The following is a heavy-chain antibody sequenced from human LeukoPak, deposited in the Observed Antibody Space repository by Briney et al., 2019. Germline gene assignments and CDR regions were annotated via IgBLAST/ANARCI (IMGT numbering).Heavy chain of an antibody. CDR3: TPYSSSSGSFQH. J-gene: IGHJ1*01. CDR1: RFTFSSSW. CDR2: IKQDGSEK. Sequence: GGSLRLSCAASRFTFSSSWMSWVRQAPGKGLECVGHIKQDGSEKNYVDAVKGRFTISRDNAKNSLYLQMNSLRAEDTAVYYCTPYSSSSGSFQHWGQGTLVTVSS. V-gene: IGHV3-7*01. D-gene: IGHD6-6*01.